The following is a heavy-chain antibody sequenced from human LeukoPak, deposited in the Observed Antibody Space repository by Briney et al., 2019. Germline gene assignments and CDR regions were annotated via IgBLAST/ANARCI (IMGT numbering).Heavy chain of an antibody. CDR1: GGSISSSSYY. CDR3: ARLGTSPSYGGNSGGAFDI. Sequence: SETLSLTCTVSGGSISSSSYYWGWIRQPPGKGLEWIGSIYYSGSTYYNPSLKSRVTISVDTSKNQFSLKLSSVTAADTAVYYCARLGTSPSYGGNSGGAFDIWGQGTMVTVSS. J-gene: IGHJ3*02. CDR2: IYYSGST. V-gene: IGHV4-39*01. D-gene: IGHD4-23*01.